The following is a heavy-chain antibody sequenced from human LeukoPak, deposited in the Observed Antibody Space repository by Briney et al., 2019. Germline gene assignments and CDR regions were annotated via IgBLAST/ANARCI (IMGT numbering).Heavy chain of an antibody. V-gene: IGHV1-18*01. D-gene: IGHD3-22*01. CDR1: SR. Sequence: ASVKVSCKAASRISWVRQAPGQGLEWMGWIGSYGGDTYYAQKFQGRVTVTTDTSTSTVYMELRSLRSDDTAVYYCARDLWNFYDDSGYYRDFDSWGQGTLVIVSS. J-gene: IGHJ5*01. CDR2: IGSYGGDT. CDR3: ARDLWNFYDDSGYYRDFDS.